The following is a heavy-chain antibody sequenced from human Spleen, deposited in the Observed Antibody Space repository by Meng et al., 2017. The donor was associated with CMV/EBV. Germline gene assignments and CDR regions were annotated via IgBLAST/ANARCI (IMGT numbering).Heavy chain of an antibody. CDR3: TRDLGGWPTPLDYFDY. CDR2: IRSKAYGGTT. V-gene: IGHV3-49*04. CDR1: GFTFGDYA. Sequence: GGSLRLSCTASGFTFGDYAMSWVRQAPGKGLEWVGFIRSKAYGGTTEYAASVKGRFTISRDDSKSIAYLQMNSLKTEDTAVYYCTRDLGGWPTPLDYFDYWGQGTLVTVSS. D-gene: IGHD3-10*01. J-gene: IGHJ4*02.